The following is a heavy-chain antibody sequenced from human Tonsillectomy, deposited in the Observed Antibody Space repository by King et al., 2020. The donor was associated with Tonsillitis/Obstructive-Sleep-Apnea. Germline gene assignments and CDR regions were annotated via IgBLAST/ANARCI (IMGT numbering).Heavy chain of an antibody. CDR3: TKRPGYSTSGAFDI. V-gene: IGHV3-23*04. J-gene: IGHJ3*02. D-gene: IGHD6-6*01. CDR2: ISCRGSET. CDR1: GLTLSSYA. Sequence: VQLVESGGGLVQPGGSLRLSCAASGLTLSSYAMSWVRQAPGKGLEWVSSISCRGSETYYGDSVKGRFTISRDNSKDTPYRQMNSQRAEDTAVYYCTKRPGYSTSGAFDIWGQGTMVTVSS.